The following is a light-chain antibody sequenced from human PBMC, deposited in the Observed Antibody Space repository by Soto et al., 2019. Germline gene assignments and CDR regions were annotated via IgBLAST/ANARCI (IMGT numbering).Light chain of an antibody. J-gene: IGKJ2*01. Sequence: DIQLTQSPSTLSASIGDRVTITCRASQSISSWFAWYQQKPGTAPKLLIYGAATVEGGVPSRFSGSRSGTEFTLTVSSLQPDDFATYYCQQYNDSFPYTFGQGTKLEIK. CDR3: QQYNDSFPYT. V-gene: IGKV1-5*03. CDR2: GAA. CDR1: QSISSW.